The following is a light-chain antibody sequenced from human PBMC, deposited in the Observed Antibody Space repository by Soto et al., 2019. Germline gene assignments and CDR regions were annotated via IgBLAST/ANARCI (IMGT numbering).Light chain of an antibody. J-gene: IGKJ5*01. CDR1: QSVSSN. Sequence: EIVMTQSPATLSVSPGERATLSCRASQSVSSNLAWYQQKPGQAPRLLIYGASTRATGIPARFSGSGSGTDFTLTISSLEPEDFAVYYCQQYGSSPPTITFGQGTRLEIK. V-gene: IGKV3-15*01. CDR2: GAS. CDR3: QQYGSSPPTIT.